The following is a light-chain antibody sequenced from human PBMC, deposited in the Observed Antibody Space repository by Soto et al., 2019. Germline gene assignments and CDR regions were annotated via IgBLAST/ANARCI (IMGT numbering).Light chain of an antibody. CDR1: SSNIGSNT. CDR3: AAWDDSLNAWV. Sequence: QSVLTQPPSASGTPGQRVTISCSGSSSNIGSNTVNWYQQFPGTAPQLLIYSNNQRPSGVPDRFSGSKSGTSASLAISGLQSEDEADYYCAAWDDSLNAWVFGGGTKVTVL. V-gene: IGLV1-44*01. J-gene: IGLJ3*02. CDR2: SNN.